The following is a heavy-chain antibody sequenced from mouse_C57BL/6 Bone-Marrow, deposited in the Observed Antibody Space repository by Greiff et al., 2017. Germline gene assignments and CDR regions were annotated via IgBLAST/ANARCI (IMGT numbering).Heavy chain of an antibody. Sequence: QVQLQQPGAELVLPGASVKLSCTASGYTFTSYWMHWVKQRPGQGLEWIGEIDPSDSYTYSHHKFTGQFTLTVDKASSTAYMQLSSLTSEDTAVYYCARDYYGSPWYFDVWGTGTTVTGSS. V-gene: IGHV1-69*01. CDR1: GYTFTSYW. CDR3: ARDYYGSPWYFDV. CDR2: IDPSDSYT. J-gene: IGHJ1*03. D-gene: IGHD1-1*01.